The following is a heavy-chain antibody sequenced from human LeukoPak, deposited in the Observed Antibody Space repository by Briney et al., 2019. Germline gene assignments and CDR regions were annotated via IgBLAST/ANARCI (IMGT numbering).Heavy chain of an antibody. D-gene: IGHD3-9*01. V-gene: IGHV4-4*07. CDR1: GGSISSYY. CDR2: IYTSGST. CDR3: ASTRNYDILTGPTFDY. J-gene: IGHJ4*02. Sequence: SETLSLTCTVSGGSISSYYWSWIRQPAGKGLEWIGRIYTSGSTNYNPSLKSRVTMSVDTSKNQFSLKLSSVTAADTAVYYCASTRNYDILTGPTFDYWGQGTLVTVSS.